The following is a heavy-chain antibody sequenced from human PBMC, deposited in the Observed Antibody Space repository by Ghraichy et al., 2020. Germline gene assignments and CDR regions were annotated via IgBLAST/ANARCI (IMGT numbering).Heavy chain of an antibody. V-gene: IGHV6-1*01. Sequence: SQTLSLTCVISGDSVSSNSAAWNWVRQSPWRGLEWLGRTYYRSKWYNDYAGSVKSRITINPDTSKNHFSLQLNSVTSDDTAVYYCARTQGHFDSWGQGTLVNVSS. CDR3: ARTQGHFDS. CDR2: TYYRSKWYN. CDR1: GDSVSSNSAA. J-gene: IGHJ4*02.